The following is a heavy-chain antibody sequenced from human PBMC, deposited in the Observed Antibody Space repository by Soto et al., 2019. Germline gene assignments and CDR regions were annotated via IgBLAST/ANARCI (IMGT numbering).Heavy chain of an antibody. D-gene: IGHD3-22*01. CDR3: ARSLSKSSGYYFDY. CDR2: ISTTSIV. J-gene: IGHJ4*02. Sequence: PGGSLRLSCAASGFYFSGFEMNWVRQAPGKGLEWISYISTTSIVYYADSVKGRFTIARDDAKNSLSLQMNSLRVEDTAVYYCARSLSKSSGYYFDYWGQGILVAVSS. V-gene: IGHV3-48*03. CDR1: GFYFSGFE.